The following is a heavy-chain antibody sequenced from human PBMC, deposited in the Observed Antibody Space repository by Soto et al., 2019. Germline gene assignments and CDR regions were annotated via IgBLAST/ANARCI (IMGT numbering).Heavy chain of an antibody. CDR3: ARGIDYIWGSYRYDAFDI. Sequence: GGSLRLSCAASGFTFSSYTMNWVRQAPGRGLEWISSISSGRGYIYYADSMEGRFTISRDNAKSSLYLQMNSLRAEDTAVYYCARGIDYIWGSYRYDAFDIWGQGTLVTVSS. V-gene: IGHV3-21*01. CDR2: ISSGRGYI. D-gene: IGHD3-16*02. CDR1: GFTFSSYT. J-gene: IGHJ3*02.